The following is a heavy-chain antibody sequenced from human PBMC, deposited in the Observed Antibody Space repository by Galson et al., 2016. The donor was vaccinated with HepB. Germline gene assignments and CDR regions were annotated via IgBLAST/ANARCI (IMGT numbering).Heavy chain of an antibody. J-gene: IGHJ4*02. Sequence: SETLSLTCTVSGGSISSGAFHWGWIRQPPGKGLEWIGTFSYGVSTHYNSSLNSRVTISVDTSKNQFSLKLNSVTAADTAVYYCARRMYYFDYWGQGTLVTVSS. CDR1: GGSISSGAFH. V-gene: IGHV4-39*01. CDR2: FSYGVST. CDR3: ARRMYYFDY.